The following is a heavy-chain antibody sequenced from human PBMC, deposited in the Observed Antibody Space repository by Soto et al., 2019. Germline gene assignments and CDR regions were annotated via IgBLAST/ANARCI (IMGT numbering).Heavy chain of an antibody. J-gene: IGHJ6*02. D-gene: IGHD3-3*01. CDR3: ASSPYFRAVVRERSGYITPRLVYYYGMDV. CDR2: IIPIFGTA. V-gene: IGHV1-69*06. Sequence: QVQLVQSGAEVKKPGSSVKVSCKASGGTFSSYAISWVRQAPGQGRAWMGGIIPIFGTANYAQQFQGRVTITADKSTSTAYMERSSLRSEDTAVYYCASSPYFRAVVRERSGYITPRLVYYYGMDVWGQGTTVTVSS. CDR1: GGTFSSYA.